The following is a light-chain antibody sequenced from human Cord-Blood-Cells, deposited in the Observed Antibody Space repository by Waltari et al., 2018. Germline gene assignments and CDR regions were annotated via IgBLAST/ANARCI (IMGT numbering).Light chain of an antibody. CDR1: QSISSY. CDR3: QQRYSTPLRT. J-gene: IGKJ4*01. Sequence: DIQMTQSPSSLSASVGDRVTITCRASQSISSYLNWYQQKPGKAPKLLIYAASSLQSGVPSRCSGSGSGTDFTLTISSLQPEDVATYYCQQRYSTPLRTFGGGTKVEIK. CDR2: AAS. V-gene: IGKV1-39*01.